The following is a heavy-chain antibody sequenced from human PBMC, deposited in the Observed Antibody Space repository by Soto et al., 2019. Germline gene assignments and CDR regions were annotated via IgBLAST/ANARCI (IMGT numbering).Heavy chain of an antibody. Sequence: PSETLSLTCTVSGGSTTSDYWSWIRQPPGKGPEWLGYIFHSLGAKYNPSLGSRGTISLDTSKNQPSLSLRSVTAADTAIYFCVRDLNGSGDYWCQGTLVTVSS. CDR1: GGSTTSDY. D-gene: IGHD3-10*01. CDR3: VRDLNGSGDY. J-gene: IGHJ4*02. V-gene: IGHV4-59*01. CDR2: IFHSLGA.